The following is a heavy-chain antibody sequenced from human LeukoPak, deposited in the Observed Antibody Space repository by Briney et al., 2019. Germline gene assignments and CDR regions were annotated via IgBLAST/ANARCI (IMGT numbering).Heavy chain of an antibody. CDR1: GFTFSTYW. J-gene: IGHJ4*02. CDR2: IKQDGSEK. CDR3: ARDRLTMVQGIIRYFDS. Sequence: GGSLRLSCAASGFTFSTYWMTWVRQAPGKGLEWVANIKQDGSEKYYVDSVKGRFTISRDNAKNSLYLQMNSLRAEDTAVYYCARDRLTMVQGIIRYFDSWGQGTLVTVSS. V-gene: IGHV3-7*01. D-gene: IGHD3-10*01.